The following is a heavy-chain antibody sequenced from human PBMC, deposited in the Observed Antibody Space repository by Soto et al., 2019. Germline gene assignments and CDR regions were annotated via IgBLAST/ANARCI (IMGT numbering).Heavy chain of an antibody. CDR3: ARHGAIAAAGTSYYYYGMDV. Sequence: PGESLNISCKGSGYSFTSYWIGLVRQMPGKGLEWMGIIYPGDSDTRYSPSFQGQVTISADKSISTAYLQWSSLKASDTAMYYCARHGAIAAAGTSYYYYGMDVWGQGTTVTVSS. J-gene: IGHJ6*02. CDR2: IYPGDSDT. D-gene: IGHD6-13*01. V-gene: IGHV5-51*01. CDR1: GYSFTSYW.